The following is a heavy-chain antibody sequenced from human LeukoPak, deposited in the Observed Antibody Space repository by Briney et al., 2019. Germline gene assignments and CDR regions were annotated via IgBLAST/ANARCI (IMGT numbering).Heavy chain of an antibody. CDR3: AREGIDLWSGYLQD. CDR1: GGSISSYY. V-gene: IGHV4-4*07. Sequence: SETLSLTCNVSGGSISSYYWTWVRQPAGSGLEWIGRINTKGDINYNPSLKSRVTMSVDTSKNQFSLKMTSLTAPDTAVYYCAREGIDLWSGYLQDWGRGTLVTVSS. D-gene: IGHD3-3*01. CDR2: INTKGDI. J-gene: IGHJ4*02.